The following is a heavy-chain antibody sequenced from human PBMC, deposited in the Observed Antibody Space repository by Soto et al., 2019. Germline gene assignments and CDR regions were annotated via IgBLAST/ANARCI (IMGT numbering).Heavy chain of an antibody. D-gene: IGHD6-19*01. V-gene: IGHV3-53*01. Sequence: GRCLRLSCAASGFTVSSNYMSWVRQAPGKGLEWVSVIYSGGSTYYADSVKGQFTTSRDNSKNTLYLKMNSLRAEDTAVYYCARDGAAVVGSFDNWGQGTLVTVSS. CDR1: GFTVSSNY. CDR3: ARDGAAVVGSFDN. CDR2: IYSGGST. J-gene: IGHJ4*01.